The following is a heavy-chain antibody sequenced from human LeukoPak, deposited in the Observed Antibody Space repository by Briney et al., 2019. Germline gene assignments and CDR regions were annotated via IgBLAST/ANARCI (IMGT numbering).Heavy chain of an antibody. CDR3: ARESGITVAGFDP. Sequence: SETLSLTCTVSDGSISSHYWSWIRQPPGKGLEWIGHIYYSGSTNYNPSLKSRVTISVDTSKNQFSLKLSSVTAADTAVYYCARESGITVAGFDPWGQGTLVTVSS. CDR2: IYYSGST. J-gene: IGHJ5*02. CDR1: DGSISSHY. D-gene: IGHD1-14*01. V-gene: IGHV4-59*11.